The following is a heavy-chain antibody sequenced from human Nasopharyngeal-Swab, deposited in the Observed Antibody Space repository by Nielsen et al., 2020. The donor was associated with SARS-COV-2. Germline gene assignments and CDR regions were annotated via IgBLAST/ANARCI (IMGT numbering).Heavy chain of an antibody. CDR2: ISSSGSTI. CDR1: GFTFSSYA. J-gene: IGHJ6*02. D-gene: IGHD3-3*01. CDR3: ARDRPSDFWSGYGYYYGMDV. Sequence: GESLKISCAASGFTFSSYAISWVRQAPGKGLGWVSYISSSGSTIYYADSVKGRFTISRDNAKNSLYLQMNSLRAEDTAVYYCARDRPSDFWSGYGYYYGMDVWGQGTTVTVSS. V-gene: IGHV3-48*04.